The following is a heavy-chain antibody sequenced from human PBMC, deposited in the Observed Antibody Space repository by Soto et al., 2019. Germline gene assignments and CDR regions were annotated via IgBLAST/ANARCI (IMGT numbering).Heavy chain of an antibody. V-gene: IGHV3-30*18. J-gene: IGHJ4*02. CDR3: AKDWGIAVAAQ. Sequence: QVQLVESGGGVVQPGGALRLSCAASGFTFSRTGMHWVRQAPGKGLEWVAVISHDGGNKYYGDSVKGRFTISRDNSKNTLYLQMHSLRADDTAVYYCAKDWGIAVAAQWGQGTLVTVSS. D-gene: IGHD6-19*01. CDR2: ISHDGGNK. CDR1: GFTFSRTG.